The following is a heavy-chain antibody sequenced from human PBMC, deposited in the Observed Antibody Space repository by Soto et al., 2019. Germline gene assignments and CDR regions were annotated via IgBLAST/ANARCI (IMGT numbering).Heavy chain of an antibody. CDR2: ISSTTNYI. J-gene: IGHJ4*02. V-gene: IGHV3-21*06. CDR3: ARESEDLTSNFDY. Sequence: PGGSLGLSCAGSGCAFTRYSMNWVRQAPGKGLGWVSSISSTTNYIYYGDSKEGRFTINRDNAQNSLYLEMNSTRAEDTAVYYCARESEDLTSNFDYWGQGTLVTVSS. CDR1: GCAFTRYS.